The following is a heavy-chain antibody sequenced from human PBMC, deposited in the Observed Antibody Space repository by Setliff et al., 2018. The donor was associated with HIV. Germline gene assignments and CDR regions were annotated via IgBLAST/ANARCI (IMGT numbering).Heavy chain of an antibody. CDR3: ARVPYSSGY. Sequence: ASVKVSCKASGYTFTTFGISWVRQAPGQGLEWMGWISGYNGRTHYAQKFQGRVTMTRNTSISTAYMELSSLRSEDTAVYYCARVPYSSGYWGQGTLVTVSS. D-gene: IGHD6-19*01. J-gene: IGHJ4*02. V-gene: IGHV1-18*01. CDR2: ISGYNGRT. CDR1: GYTFTTFG.